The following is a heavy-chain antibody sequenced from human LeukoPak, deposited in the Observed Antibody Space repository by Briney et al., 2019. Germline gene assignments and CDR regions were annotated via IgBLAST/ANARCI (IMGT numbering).Heavy chain of an antibody. J-gene: IGHJ5*02. CDR1: GFTFSGSA. V-gene: IGHV3-73*01. CDR3: TRDSGTYLWFDP. Sequence: GGSLKLSCAASGFTFSGSAIHWVRQSSGKGLEWVGQIDDKDKGYATATAYPASVKGRFTISRDDSINTAYLQMKSLKTEDTALYYCTRDSGTYLWFDPWGQGTLVTLSS. CDR2: IDDKDKGYATAT. D-gene: IGHD1-26*01.